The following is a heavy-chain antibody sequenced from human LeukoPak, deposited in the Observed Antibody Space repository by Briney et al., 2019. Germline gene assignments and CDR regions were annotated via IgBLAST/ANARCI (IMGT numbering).Heavy chain of an antibody. D-gene: IGHD2-2*01. J-gene: IGHJ1*01. CDR2: IYYSGST. CDR1: GGSISSSSYY. CDR3: ARQYCSSTSCLLRH. Sequence: SETLSLTCTVSGGSISSSSYYWGWIRQPPGKGLEWIGSIYYSGSTYYNPSLKSRVTISVDTSKNQFSLKLSSVTAADTAVYYCARQYCSSTSCLLRHWGQGTLVTVSS. V-gene: IGHV4-39*01.